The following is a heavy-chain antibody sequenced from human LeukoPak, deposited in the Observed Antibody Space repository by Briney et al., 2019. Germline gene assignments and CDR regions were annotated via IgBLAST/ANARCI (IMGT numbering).Heavy chain of an antibody. Sequence: SETLSLTCAVSGGSISSSNWWSWVRQPPGKGLEWIGEIYHSGSTNYNPSLKSRVTISVDKSKNQFSLKLSSVTAADTAVYYCARHPYSSGYYELPDYWGQGTLVTVSS. D-gene: IGHD3-22*01. CDR2: IYHSGST. CDR3: ARHPYSSGYYELPDY. J-gene: IGHJ4*02. V-gene: IGHV4-4*02. CDR1: GGSISSSNW.